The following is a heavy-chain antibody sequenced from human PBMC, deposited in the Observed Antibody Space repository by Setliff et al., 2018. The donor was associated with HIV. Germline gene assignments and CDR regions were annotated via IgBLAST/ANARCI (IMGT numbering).Heavy chain of an antibody. V-gene: IGHV3-21*01. J-gene: IGHJ5*02. D-gene: IGHD2-15*01. CDR1: GFTFSNFS. CDR2: ISSSGIFI. Sequence: GGSLRLSCAASGFTFSNFSMSWVRQAPGKGLEWVSYISSSGIFIHYVDSVQGRFTTSRDNARNSLHLQMTSLRAEDTAVYYCARDFGGFDHWGRGTLVTVSS. CDR3: ARDFGGFDH.